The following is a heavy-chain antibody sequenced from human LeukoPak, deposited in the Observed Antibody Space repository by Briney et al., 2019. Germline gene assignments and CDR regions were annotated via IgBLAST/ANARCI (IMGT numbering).Heavy chain of an antibody. V-gene: IGHV4-39*07. J-gene: IGHJ4*02. CDR1: GGSISSSSYY. Sequence: SETLSLTCTVSGGSISSSSYYWGWIRQPPGKGLEWIGSIYYSGSTYYNPSLKSRVTISVDTSKNQFSLKMSSVTAADTAVYYCARVGRIPIFGVVRTWFDYWGQGTLVTVSS. CDR2: IYYSGST. CDR3: ARVGRIPIFGVVRTWFDY. D-gene: IGHD3-3*01.